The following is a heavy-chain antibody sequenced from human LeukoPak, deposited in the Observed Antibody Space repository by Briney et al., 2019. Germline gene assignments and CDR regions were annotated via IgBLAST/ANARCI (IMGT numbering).Heavy chain of an antibody. V-gene: IGHV3-21*01. Sequence: PGGSLRLSCAASGFTFSSYSMNWVRQAPGKGLEWVSSISSSSSYIYYADSVKGRFTISRDNAKNSLYLQMNSLRAEDTAVYYCARYCSGGSCYVDAFDIWGQGTMVTVSS. J-gene: IGHJ3*02. CDR2: ISSSSSYI. CDR1: GFTFSSYS. CDR3: ARYCSGGSCYVDAFDI. D-gene: IGHD2-15*01.